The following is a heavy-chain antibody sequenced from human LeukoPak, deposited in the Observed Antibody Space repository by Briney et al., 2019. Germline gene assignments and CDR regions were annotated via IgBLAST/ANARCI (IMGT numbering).Heavy chain of an antibody. J-gene: IGHJ3*02. Sequence: PSETLSLTCSVSGVSLDEYYWYWIRQSAGKRLEWIGRIYSSGSTNYAPSLKSRVTMSIDTSKRHLSLKLSSVTAADTGFYYCARLNGDGFDTWGQGTKVTVSS. D-gene: IGHD2-8*01. V-gene: IGHV4-4*07. CDR1: GVSLDEYY. CDR3: ARLNGDGFDT. CDR2: IYSSGST.